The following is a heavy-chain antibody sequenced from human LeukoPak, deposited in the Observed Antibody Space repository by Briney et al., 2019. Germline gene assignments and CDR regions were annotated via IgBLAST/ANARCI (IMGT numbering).Heavy chain of an antibody. CDR1: GYTFTSYG. Sequence: GAAVKVSCKASGYTFTSYGISWVRQAPGQGLEWMGWISAYNGNTNYAQKLQGRVTMTTDTSTSTAYMELRSLRSDDTAVYYCAVAAAGNYYFDYWGQGTLVTVSS. CDR2: ISAYNGNT. D-gene: IGHD6-13*01. V-gene: IGHV1-18*01. CDR3: AVAAAGNYYFDY. J-gene: IGHJ4*02.